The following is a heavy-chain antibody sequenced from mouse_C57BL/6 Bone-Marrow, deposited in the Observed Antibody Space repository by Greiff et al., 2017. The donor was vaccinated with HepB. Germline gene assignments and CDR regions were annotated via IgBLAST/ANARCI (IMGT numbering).Heavy chain of an antibody. CDR3: ARSRELGRGY. J-gene: IGHJ2*01. CDR2: INPGSGGT. V-gene: IGHV1-54*01. CDR1: GYAFTNYL. D-gene: IGHD4-1*01. Sequence: QVQLKQSGAELVRPGTSVKVSCKASGYAFTNYLIEWVKQRPGQGLEWIGVINPGSGGTNYNEKFKGKATLTADKSSSTAYMQLSSLTSEDSAVYFCARSRELGRGYWGQGTTLTVSS.